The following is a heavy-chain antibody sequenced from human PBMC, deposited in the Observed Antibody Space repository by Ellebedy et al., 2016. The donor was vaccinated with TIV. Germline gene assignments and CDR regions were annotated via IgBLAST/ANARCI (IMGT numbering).Heavy chain of an antibody. V-gene: IGHV4-34*01. CDR1: GGSFSGYY. Sequence: SETLSLTXAVYGGSFSGYYWSWIRQPPGKGLEWIGEINHSGSTNYNPSLKSRVTISVDTSKNQFSLKLSSVTAADTAVYYCARRHSVGATFSDFDYWGQGTLVTVSS. D-gene: IGHD1-26*01. J-gene: IGHJ4*02. CDR2: INHSGST. CDR3: ARRHSVGATFSDFDY.